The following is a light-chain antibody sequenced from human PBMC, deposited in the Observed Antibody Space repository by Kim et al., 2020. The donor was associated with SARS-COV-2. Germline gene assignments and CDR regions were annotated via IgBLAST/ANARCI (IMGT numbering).Light chain of an antibody. Sequence: DIQMTQFPSTLSASVGDRVTITCRASQSISTWLAWYQQKPGKAPKVLIYKASSLESGVPSRFSGSGSGTEFTLTISSLQPDDFATYYCQQYNSYLFTFGPGTKVDIK. CDR1: QSISTW. CDR2: KAS. V-gene: IGKV1-5*03. CDR3: QQYNSYLFT. J-gene: IGKJ3*01.